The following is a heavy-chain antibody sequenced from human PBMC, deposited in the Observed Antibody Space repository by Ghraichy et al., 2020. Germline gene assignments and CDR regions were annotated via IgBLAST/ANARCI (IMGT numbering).Heavy chain of an antibody. Sequence: SETLSLTCAVYGGSFSDHYWTWIRQPPGKGLEWIGEINHSGSTTYNPSLKSRVTISVDSPKNQFSLKLSSVTAADTAVYYCARGPTIVVVPDAGYYYMDVWGKGTTVTVSS. CDR1: GGSFSDHY. D-gene: IGHD2-2*01. J-gene: IGHJ6*03. V-gene: IGHV4-34*01. CDR2: INHSGST. CDR3: ARGPTIVVVPDAGYYYMDV.